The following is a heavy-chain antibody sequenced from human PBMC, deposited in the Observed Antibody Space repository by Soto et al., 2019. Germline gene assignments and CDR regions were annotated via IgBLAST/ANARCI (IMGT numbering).Heavy chain of an antibody. CDR3: ARGNFWKYDY. CDR1: GFTFSNYA. D-gene: IGHD1-1*01. CDR2: IWFDGSNE. Sequence: GGSLRLSCAASGFTFSNYAMHWVRQTPGKGLEWVAIIWFDGSNEYYADSVKGRFTISRDNSKNTLYLEMDNLRAEDTAVYYCARGNFWKYDYRGQGTPVTVSS. J-gene: IGHJ4*02. V-gene: IGHV3-33*01.